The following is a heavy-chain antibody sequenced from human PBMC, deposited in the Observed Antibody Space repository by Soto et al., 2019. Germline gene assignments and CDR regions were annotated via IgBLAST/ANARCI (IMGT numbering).Heavy chain of an antibody. V-gene: IGHV4-31*03. Sequence: QVQLQESGPGLVKPSQTLSLTCTVSGGSISSGGYYWSWIRQHPGKGLEWIGYISYSGSTYYNPSLKRRVTISVDTSNNQFSLKLSSVTAADTAVYYCARGHYDSSGYYDYWGQGTLVTVSS. J-gene: IGHJ4*02. CDR1: GGSISSGGYY. CDR3: ARGHYDSSGYYDY. D-gene: IGHD3-22*01. CDR2: ISYSGST.